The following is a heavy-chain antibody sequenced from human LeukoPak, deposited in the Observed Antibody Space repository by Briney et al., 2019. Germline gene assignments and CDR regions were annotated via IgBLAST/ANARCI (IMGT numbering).Heavy chain of an antibody. CDR1: GFTFSSYE. J-gene: IGHJ4*02. V-gene: IGHV3-48*03. D-gene: IGHD6-19*01. CDR2: IRSRVSNI. CDR3: ARGYSSGWFPFDF. Sequence: GGSMRLSCAASGFTFSSYEMNWDRQAPGKGLEWVSYIRSRVSNINYADSGKGRFTISRENAKNSLYLQMNSLRAEDTAVYYCARGYSSGWFPFDFWGQGTLVTVSS.